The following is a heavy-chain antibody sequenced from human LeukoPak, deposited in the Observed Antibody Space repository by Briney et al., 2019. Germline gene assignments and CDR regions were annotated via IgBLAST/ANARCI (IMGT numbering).Heavy chain of an antibody. Sequence: SETLSLTCTVSGGSISSYYWSWIRQPPGKGLEWIANIYHTVSTNYNPSLSSRVTISIDTAKNQFSLKLTSVTAADTAVYYCARRGRNSSGWQDYLWGQGTLVTVSS. CDR2: IYHTVST. J-gene: IGHJ4*02. V-gene: IGHV4-59*01. CDR1: GGSISSYY. D-gene: IGHD6-25*01. CDR3: ARRGRNSSGWQDYL.